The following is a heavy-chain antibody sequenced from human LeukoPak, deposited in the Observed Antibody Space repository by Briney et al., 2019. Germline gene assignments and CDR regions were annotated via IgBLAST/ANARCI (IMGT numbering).Heavy chain of an antibody. CDR1: GGTFISYA. CDR2: VIPIIGTA. V-gene: IGHV1-69*13. CDR3: ARAPKWELPIDY. Sequence: SVKVSCKASGGTFISYAISWVRQAPGQGLEWMGGVIPIIGTANYAQKFQGRVTITADESTSTAYMGLSSLRSEDTAVYYCARAPKWELPIDYWGQGTLVTVSS. D-gene: IGHD1-26*01. J-gene: IGHJ4*02.